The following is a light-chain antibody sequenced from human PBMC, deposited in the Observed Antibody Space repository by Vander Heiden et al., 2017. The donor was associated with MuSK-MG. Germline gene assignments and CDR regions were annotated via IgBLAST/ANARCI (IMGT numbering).Light chain of an antibody. CDR3: CSYAGSYTYVV. Sequence: QSALPRPRSGSGPPVQPVTISCTGTSSDVGGYNYVSWYQQHPGKAPKLMIYDVSKRPSGVPDRFSGSKSGNTASLTISGLQAEDEADYYCCSYAGSYTYVVFGGGTKLTVL. V-gene: IGLV2-11*01. CDR1: SSDVGGYNY. J-gene: IGLJ2*01. CDR2: DVS.